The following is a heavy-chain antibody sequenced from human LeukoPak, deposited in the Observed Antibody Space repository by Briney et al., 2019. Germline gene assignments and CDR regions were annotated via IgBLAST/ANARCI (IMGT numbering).Heavy chain of an antibody. Sequence: GGSLRLSCAASGFTFDDYGMSWVRQAPGKGLEWVSGINWNGGSTGYADSVKGRFTISRVNAKNSFYLQMNSLRAEDTALYYCARDVSGRPYYYYYMDVWGKGTTVTVSS. D-gene: IGHD5-12*01. J-gene: IGHJ6*03. V-gene: IGHV3-20*04. CDR3: ARDVSGRPYYYYYMDV. CDR2: INWNGGST. CDR1: GFTFDDYG.